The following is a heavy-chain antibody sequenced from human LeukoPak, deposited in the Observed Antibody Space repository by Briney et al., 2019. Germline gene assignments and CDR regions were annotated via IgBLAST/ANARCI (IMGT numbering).Heavy chain of an antibody. J-gene: IGHJ4*02. D-gene: IGHD4-17*01. CDR2: ISDNGGST. V-gene: IGHV3-23*01. Sequence: GGSLRLSCAASGFTFSSYAMSWVRQAPGKGLEWVSAISDNGGSTYYADSVKGRFTISRDNSKNTLFLQMNSLRAEDTAIYYCTKRGTVTTFGHCDFWGQGTLVTVSS. CDR3: TKRGTVTTFGHCDF. CDR1: GFTFSSYA.